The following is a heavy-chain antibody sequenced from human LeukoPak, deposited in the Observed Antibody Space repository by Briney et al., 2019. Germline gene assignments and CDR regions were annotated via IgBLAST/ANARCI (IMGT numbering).Heavy chain of an antibody. J-gene: IGHJ5*02. CDR3: ASLGAAADNNWFDP. CDR1: GGSISSYY. CDR2: IYYSGST. V-gene: IGHV4-59*12. Sequence: SETLSLTCTVSGGSISSYYWSWIRQPPGKGLEWIGYIYYSGSTNYNPSLKSRVTISVDTSKNQFSLKLSSVTAADTAVYYCASLGAAADNNWFDPWGQGTLVTVSS. D-gene: IGHD6-13*01.